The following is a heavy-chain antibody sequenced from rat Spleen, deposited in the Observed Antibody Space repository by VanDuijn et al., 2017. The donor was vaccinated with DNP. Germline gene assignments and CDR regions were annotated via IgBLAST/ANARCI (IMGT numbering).Heavy chain of an antibody. CDR3: ARSDYSDGGYYYGYFDY. V-gene: IGHV2-6*01. CDR2: MSNGGNT. Sequence: GPGLEWVAAMSNGGNTYYNSALRSRLSISRDTSKSQVFLKMNSLYTEDTAMYFCARSDYSDGGYYYGYFDYWGQGVMVTVSS. D-gene: IGHD1-12*02. J-gene: IGHJ2*01.